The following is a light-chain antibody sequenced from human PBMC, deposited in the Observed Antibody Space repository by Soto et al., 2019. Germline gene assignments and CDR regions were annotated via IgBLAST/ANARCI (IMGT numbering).Light chain of an antibody. J-gene: IGKJ1*01. CDR3: QQYGSSPPGT. CDR2: GAS. Sequence: EIVLTQSPGTLSLSPGERATLSCRASQSVSSSYLAWYQQKPGQAPRLLIYGASSRATGIPDRFSGSGSGTDFTLTISRLEPEDFAVYYCQQYGSSPPGTFGQGTKLDTK. V-gene: IGKV3-20*01. CDR1: QSVSSSY.